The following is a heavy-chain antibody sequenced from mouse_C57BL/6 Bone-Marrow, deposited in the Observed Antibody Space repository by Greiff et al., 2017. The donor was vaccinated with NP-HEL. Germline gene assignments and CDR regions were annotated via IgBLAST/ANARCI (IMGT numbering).Heavy chain of an antibody. D-gene: IGHD2-4*01. CDR2: IYPGSGST. Sequence: VQLQQPGAELVKPGASVKMSCKASGYTFTGYGITWVRQRPGQGLEWIGDIYPGSGSTNYNEKLKSKATLTVATSSSTAYMQLSSLTSEDSAVYYCARYEIYYDYFDYWGQGTTLTVSS. CDR3: ARYEIYYDYFDY. J-gene: IGHJ2*01. CDR1: GYTFTGYG. V-gene: IGHV1-55*01.